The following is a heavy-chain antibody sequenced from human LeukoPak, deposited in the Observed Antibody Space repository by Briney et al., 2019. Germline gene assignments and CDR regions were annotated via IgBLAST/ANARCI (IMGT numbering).Heavy chain of an antibody. Sequence: GGSLRLSCVVSGFTLGVSAVHWVRQAPGKGLEGLAVLSHDGSRTLYSESVKGRFTIPRDNYKNPLYLQMDTLGPEETDIYYCARDQGEAHSSGWTPFDYWGQGTLVTVSS. CDR3: ARDQGEAHSSGWTPFDY. J-gene: IGHJ4*02. V-gene: IGHV3-30*04. CDR2: LSHDGSRT. D-gene: IGHD6-19*01. CDR1: GFTLGVSA.